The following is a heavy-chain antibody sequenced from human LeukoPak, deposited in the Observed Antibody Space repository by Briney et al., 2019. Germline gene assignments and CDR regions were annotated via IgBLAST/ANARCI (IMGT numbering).Heavy chain of an antibody. D-gene: IGHD2-8*01. CDR2: VWFDGTNK. V-gene: IGHV3-33*06. CDR3: AKDSGTHGRFDN. J-gene: IGHJ4*02. Sequence: GGSLRLSCAVSGFTFSRHGMHWVRQAPGKGLEWVAHVWFDGTNKYYADSVKGRFTISRDNSKNTLNLQMNSLRAEDTAVYFCAKDSGTHGRFDNWGQGSLVTVSS. CDR1: GFTFSRHG.